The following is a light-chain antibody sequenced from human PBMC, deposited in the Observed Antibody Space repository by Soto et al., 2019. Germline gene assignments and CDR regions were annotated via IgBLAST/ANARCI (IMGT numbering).Light chain of an antibody. CDR1: QSVSSN. Sequence: EIVMTQSPATLSVSPGERVTLSCRASQSVSSNLAWYQQKPVQAPRLLLYGASTRATGIPARFSGSGSGTEFTLTISSLQSEDFEVYYCQQYNDWPLTFGQGTKVAIK. CDR2: GAS. J-gene: IGKJ1*01. V-gene: IGKV3-15*01. CDR3: QQYNDWPLT.